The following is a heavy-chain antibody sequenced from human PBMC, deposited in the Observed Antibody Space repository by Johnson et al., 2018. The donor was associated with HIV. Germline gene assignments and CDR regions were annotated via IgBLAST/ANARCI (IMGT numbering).Heavy chain of an antibody. CDR3: AKYLSIAALPAAFDI. V-gene: IGHV3-30*18. Sequence: QEQLVESGGGVVQPGRYLRLSCAASGFTFSSYAMHWVRQAPGKGLEWVAVISYDGSNKYYEDSVKGRFTISRDNSKNTLYLQMNSLRAEYTAVYYCAKYLSIAALPAAFDICGQGTMVTVSS. D-gene: IGHD6-6*01. J-gene: IGHJ3*02. CDR2: ISYDGSNK. CDR1: GFTFSSYA.